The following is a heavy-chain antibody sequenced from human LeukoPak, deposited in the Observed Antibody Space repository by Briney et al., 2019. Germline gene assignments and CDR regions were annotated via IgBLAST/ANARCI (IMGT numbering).Heavy chain of an antibody. CDR1: GFTFSNYN. V-gene: IGHV3-48*04. Sequence: GGSLRLSCAASGFTFSNYNMNWVRQAPGKGLEWVSYISSGSITIYYADSVKGRFTISRDNAKKSLYLQMNSLRAEDTAVYYCARVYSSGWSYWGQGTLVTVSS. CDR3: ARVYSSGWSY. D-gene: IGHD6-19*01. CDR2: ISSGSITI. J-gene: IGHJ4*02.